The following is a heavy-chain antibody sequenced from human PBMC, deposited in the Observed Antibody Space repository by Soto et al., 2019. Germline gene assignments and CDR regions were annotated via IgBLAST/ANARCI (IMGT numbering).Heavy chain of an antibody. CDR2: INPSGGST. Sequence: ASVKVSCKASGYTVTSYYMHWVRQAPGQGLEWMGIINPSGGSTSYAQKFQGRVTMTRDTSTSTVYMELSSLRSEDTAVYYCAGDCLVCLGLGYWCGPLGNGTLVAVSS. V-gene: IGHV1-46*01. D-gene: IGHD1-26*01. CDR3: AGDCLVCLGLGYWCGP. J-gene: IGHJ5*02. CDR1: GYTVTSYY.